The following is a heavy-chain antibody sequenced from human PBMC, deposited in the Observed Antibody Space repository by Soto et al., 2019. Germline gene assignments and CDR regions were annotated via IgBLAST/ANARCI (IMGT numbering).Heavy chain of an antibody. V-gene: IGHV4-34*01. CDR1: GGSFSGYY. CDR2: INHSGST. D-gene: IGHD6-19*01. CDR3: ARDSSGWYRFDP. J-gene: IGHJ5*02. Sequence: PSETLSLTCAVYGGSFSGYYWSWIRQPPGKGLEWIGEINHSGSTNYNPSLKSRVTISVDTSKNQFSLKLSSVTAADTAVYYCARDSSGWYRFDPWGQGTLVTVSS.